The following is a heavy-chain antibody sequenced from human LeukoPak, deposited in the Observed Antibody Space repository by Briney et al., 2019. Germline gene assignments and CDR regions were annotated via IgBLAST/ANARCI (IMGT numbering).Heavy chain of an antibody. J-gene: IGHJ3*02. V-gene: IGHV1-2*02. CDR1: GYTFTDYY. Sequence: AASVKVSCKASGYTFTDYYIHWVRQAPGQGLEWMGWINPDSGGPNYAQKFQGRVTMTRDTSISTAYMELSRLRSDDTAMYYCARVGSSRDDSSGWLDAFDIWGQGTMVTVSS. D-gene: IGHD6-19*01. CDR2: INPDSGGP. CDR3: ARVGSSRDDSSGWLDAFDI.